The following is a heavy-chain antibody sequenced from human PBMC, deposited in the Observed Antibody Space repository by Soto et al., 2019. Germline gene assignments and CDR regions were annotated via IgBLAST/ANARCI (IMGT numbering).Heavy chain of an antibody. V-gene: IGHV3-33*01. D-gene: IGHD3-16*02. J-gene: IGHJ6*02. CDR1: GFTFSSYG. Sequence: PGGSLRLSCAASGFTFSSYGMHWVRQAPGKGLEWVAVIWYDGSNKYYADSVKGRFTISRDNSKNTLYLQMNSLRAEDTAVYHCARDYRLPRDYYYGMDVWGQGTTVTVSS. CDR3: ARDYRLPRDYYYGMDV. CDR2: IWYDGSNK.